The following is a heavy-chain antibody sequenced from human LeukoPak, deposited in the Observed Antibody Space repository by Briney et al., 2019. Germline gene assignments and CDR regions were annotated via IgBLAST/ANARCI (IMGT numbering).Heavy chain of an antibody. CDR2: MNPNSGNT. D-gene: IGHD5-24*01. CDR1: GYTFTSYD. J-gene: IGHJ4*02. CDR3: ARSVEMATIVHFDY. Sequence: GASVKVSCKASGYTFTSYDINWVRQATGQGLEWMGWMNPNSGNTGYAQKFQGRVTMTRNTSISTAYMELSRLRSDDTAVYYCARSVEMATIVHFDYWGQGTLVTVSS. V-gene: IGHV1-8*01.